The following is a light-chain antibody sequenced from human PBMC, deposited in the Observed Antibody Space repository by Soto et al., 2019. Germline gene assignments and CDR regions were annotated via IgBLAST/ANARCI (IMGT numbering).Light chain of an antibody. CDR1: QSVTTN. CDR2: GAP. V-gene: IGKV3-15*01. CDR3: QQYNNWPPWT. Sequence: IVLTQSPATLSLSPGERATLSCRASQSVTTNTAWYQQKPGQAPRLLIYGAPTRATGIPARFSGSGSGTDFTLTISSLQSEDFAVYYCQQYNNWPPWTFGQGTKVDI. J-gene: IGKJ1*01.